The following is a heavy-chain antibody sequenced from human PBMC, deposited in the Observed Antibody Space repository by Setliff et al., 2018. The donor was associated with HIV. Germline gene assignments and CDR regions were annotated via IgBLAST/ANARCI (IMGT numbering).Heavy chain of an antibody. CDR3: VRDPIEGYPDYFDY. CDR2: MSTGGDIK. J-gene: IGHJ4*02. Sequence: GGSLRLSCAATGFTFSSYALHWVRQAPGKGLEWVAVMSTGGDIKIYADSVKGRFTISRDNSKNTLFLQMNSLRPEDTATYHCVRDPIEGYPDYFDYWGQGTLVTVSS. CDR1: GFTFSSYA. D-gene: IGHD1-26*01. V-gene: IGHV3-30-3*01.